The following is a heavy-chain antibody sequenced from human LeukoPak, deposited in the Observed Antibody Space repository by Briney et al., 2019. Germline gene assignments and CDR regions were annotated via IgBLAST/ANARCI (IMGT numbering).Heavy chain of an antibody. CDR3: ATYSSLAGGFDY. V-gene: IGHV5-51*01. CDR2: MYPGDSDT. D-gene: IGHD6-19*01. Sequence: GESLKISCKGSGYSFTKYWIGWVRQMPGKGPEWMGIMYPGDSDTRYSPSLQGQVTISADKSISTAYLQWNSLKASDTAVYYCATYSSLAGGFDYWGQGTLVTVSS. J-gene: IGHJ4*02. CDR1: GYSFTKYW.